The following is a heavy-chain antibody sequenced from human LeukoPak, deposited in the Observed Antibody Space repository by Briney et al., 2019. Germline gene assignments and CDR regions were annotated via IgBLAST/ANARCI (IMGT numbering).Heavy chain of an antibody. Sequence: ASVTVTCKSCGYSFIDYYIHWVRQAPGERLEWMGWINPKTGGTNYVRNFEGRVTVTSDTSTTTVYMELSSLTSDDTAVYYCARRGSYYDYWGQGTLVTVSS. J-gene: IGHJ4*02. CDR1: GYSFIDYY. V-gene: IGHV1-2*02. D-gene: IGHD3-10*01. CDR3: ARRGSYYDY. CDR2: INPKTGGT.